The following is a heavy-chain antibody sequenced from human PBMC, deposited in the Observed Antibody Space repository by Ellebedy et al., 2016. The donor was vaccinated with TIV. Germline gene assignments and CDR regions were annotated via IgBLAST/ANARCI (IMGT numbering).Heavy chain of an antibody. J-gene: IGHJ6*02. CDR3: ARHFDMGDGDGMDV. D-gene: IGHD3-9*01. Sequence: ASVKVSXXASGYTFTIYGISWVRQAPGQGLEWMAWISGYNGNTKYGQKFEDRVTVTTDTSTSVVYMELRNLSSDDTALYYCARHFDMGDGDGMDVWGQGTTVSVSS. V-gene: IGHV1-18*01. CDR1: GYTFTIYG. CDR2: ISGYNGNT.